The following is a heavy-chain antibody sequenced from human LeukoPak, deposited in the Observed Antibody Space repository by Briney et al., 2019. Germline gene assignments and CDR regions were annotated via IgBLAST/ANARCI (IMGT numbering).Heavy chain of an antibody. CDR3: AKGPGSSSWYYYFDY. CDR1: GFTFGSYG. CDR2: ISYDGSNK. J-gene: IGHJ4*02. V-gene: IGHV3-30*18. D-gene: IGHD6-13*01. Sequence: PGGSLRLSCAASGFTFGSYGMHWVRQAPGKGLEWVAVISYDGSNKYYADSVKGRFTISRDNSKNTLYLQMNSLRAEDTAVYYCAKGPGSSSWYYYFDYWGQGTLVTVSS.